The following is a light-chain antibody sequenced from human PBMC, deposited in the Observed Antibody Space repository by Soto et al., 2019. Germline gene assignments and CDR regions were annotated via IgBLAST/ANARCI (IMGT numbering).Light chain of an antibody. CDR2: DAS. CDR3: QQFNSYPQVT. V-gene: IGKV1-13*02. Sequence: AIQLTQSPSSLSASVGDRVTITCRASQGISSALAWYQQKPGKAPKLLIYDASSLESGVPSRFSGSGSGTDFTLTISSLQPEDFETHYCQQFNSYPQVTFGRGTKVEIK. J-gene: IGKJ4*01. CDR1: QGISSA.